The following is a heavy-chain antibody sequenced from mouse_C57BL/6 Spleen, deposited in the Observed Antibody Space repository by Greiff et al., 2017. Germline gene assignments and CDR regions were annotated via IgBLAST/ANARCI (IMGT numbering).Heavy chain of an antibody. J-gene: IGHJ3*01. Sequence: EVKLMESGGGLVKPGGSLKLSCAASGFTFSDYGMHWVRQAPEKGLEWVAYISSGSSTIYYADTVKGRFTISRDNAKNTLFLQMRSLRSEDTALYYCARVDYHGVWFAYWGQGTRVTVSA. D-gene: IGHD1-2*01. CDR1: GFTFSDYG. CDR2: ISSGSSTI. CDR3: ARVDYHGVWFAY. V-gene: IGHV5-17*01.